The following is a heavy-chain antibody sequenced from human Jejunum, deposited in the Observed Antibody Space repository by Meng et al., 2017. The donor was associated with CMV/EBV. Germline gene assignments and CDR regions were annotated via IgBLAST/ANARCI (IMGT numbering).Heavy chain of an antibody. CDR3: ARDTFARRNGMDV. CDR2: VYHTGTA. J-gene: IGHJ6*02. Sequence: VSGASITDSYWAWIRQTPGKGLEWIGYVYHTGTAHYNPSLKSRVAISADTSKNQFSLRLNSVTAADTALYYCARDTFARRNGMDVWGQGITVTVSS. CDR1: GASITDSY. V-gene: IGHV4-59*01.